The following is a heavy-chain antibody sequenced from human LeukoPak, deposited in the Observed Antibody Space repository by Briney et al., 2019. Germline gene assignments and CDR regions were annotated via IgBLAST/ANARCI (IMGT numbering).Heavy chain of an antibody. J-gene: IGHJ6*02. Sequence: GESLKISCKGSGYSFTSYWIGWVRQMPGKGLEWVGIIYPGDSDTRYSPSFQGQVTISADKSISTAYLQWSSLKASDTAMYYCARLRSSDSSPSKMYYYYGMDVWGQGTTVTVSS. D-gene: IGHD6-6*01. V-gene: IGHV5-51*01. CDR3: ARLRSSDSSPSKMYYYYGMDV. CDR2: IYPGDSDT. CDR1: GYSFTSYW.